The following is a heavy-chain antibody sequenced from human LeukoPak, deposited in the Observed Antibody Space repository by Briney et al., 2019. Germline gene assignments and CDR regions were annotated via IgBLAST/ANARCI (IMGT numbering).Heavy chain of an antibody. CDR2: IYYNGNT. CDR3: ARHDYYYDSSGYGR. D-gene: IGHD3-22*01. V-gene: IGHV4-39*01. J-gene: IGHJ4*02. CDR1: GGSIMNSTYY. Sequence: KPSETLSLSCSASGGSIMNSTYYWVWIRQPPGKGLEWIGNIYYNGNTYYNPSLKSRVTISLDPSKNQFSLKLTSVTAADTAVYYCARHDYYYDSSGYGRWGQGTLVTVSS.